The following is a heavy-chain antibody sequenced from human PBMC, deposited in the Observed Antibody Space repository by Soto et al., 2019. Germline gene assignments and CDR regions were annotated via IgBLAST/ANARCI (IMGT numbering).Heavy chain of an antibody. V-gene: IGHV3-23*01. CDR2: INGGSTT. Sequence: EVQLLESGGGLVQPGGSLRLSCAASGFSFSSYAMNWVRQAPGKGLEWVTTINGGSTTYYADSVKGRFTISRDNSKNKLYLQMNGLRAEDTAVYYCAKDKDWSGVYGMDVWGQGTTSPSP. CDR1: GFSFSSYA. CDR3: AKDKDWSGVYGMDV. D-gene: IGHD3-3*01. J-gene: IGHJ6*02.